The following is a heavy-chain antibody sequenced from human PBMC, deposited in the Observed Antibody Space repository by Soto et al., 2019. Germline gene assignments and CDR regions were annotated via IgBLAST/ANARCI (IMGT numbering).Heavy chain of an antibody. J-gene: IGHJ3*02. D-gene: IGHD6-19*01. CDR2: IIPIFGTA. CDR3: ARETVNRKQWLVLDPMAYDAFDI. Sequence: GASVKVSCKASGGTFSSYAISWVRQAPGQGLEWMGGIIPIFGTANYAQKFQGRVTITADESTSTAYMELSSLRSEDTAVYYCARETVNRKQWLVLDPMAYDAFDIWGQGTMVTV. CDR1: GGTFSSYA. V-gene: IGHV1-69*13.